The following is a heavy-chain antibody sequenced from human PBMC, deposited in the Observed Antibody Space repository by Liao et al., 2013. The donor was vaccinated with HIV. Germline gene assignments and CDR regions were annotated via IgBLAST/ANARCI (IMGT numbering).Heavy chain of an antibody. CDR3: ARGSRYFDWILSGPRLITDAFSF. Sequence: VQLQESGPGLVKPSETLSLTCAVYGGSFSGYYWSWIRQPPGKGLEWIGEINHSGSTNYNPSLKSRVTISVDTSKNQFSLKLSSVTAADTAVYYCARGSRYFDWILSGPRLITDAFSFWGPRDNGHRLF. V-gene: IGHV4-34*01. CDR1: GGSFSGYY. CDR2: INHSGST. J-gene: IGHJ3*01. D-gene: IGHD3-9*01.